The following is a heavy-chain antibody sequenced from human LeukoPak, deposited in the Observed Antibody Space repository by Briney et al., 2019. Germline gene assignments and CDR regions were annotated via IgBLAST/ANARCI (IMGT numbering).Heavy chain of an antibody. CDR2: ISSSSSYI. CDR3: ARALLEYSSYLDY. V-gene: IGHV3-21*01. J-gene: IGHJ4*02. CDR1: GFTFSSYS. D-gene: IGHD6-6*01. Sequence: TGGSLRLSCAASGFTFSSYSMNWVRQAPGKGLGWVSSISSSSSYIYYADSVKGRFTISRDNAKNTLYLQMNSLRAEDTAVYYCARALLEYSSYLDYWGQGTLVTVSS.